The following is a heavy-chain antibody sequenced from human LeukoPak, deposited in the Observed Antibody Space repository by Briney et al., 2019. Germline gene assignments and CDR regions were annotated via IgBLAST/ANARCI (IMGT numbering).Heavy chain of an antibody. CDR3: ARSSGYLFDP. J-gene: IGHJ5*02. CDR1: GGSISSYY. CDR2: INHSGST. Sequence: SETLSLTCTVSGGSISSYYWSWIRQPPGKGLEWIGEINHSGSTNYNPSLKSRVTISVDTSKNQFSLKLSSVSAADTAVYYCARSSGYLFDPWGQGILVTVSS. V-gene: IGHV4-34*01. D-gene: IGHD3-22*01.